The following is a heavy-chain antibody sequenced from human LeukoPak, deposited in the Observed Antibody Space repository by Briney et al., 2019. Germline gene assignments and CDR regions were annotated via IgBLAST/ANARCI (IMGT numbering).Heavy chain of an antibody. D-gene: IGHD3-3*01. CDR3: ARARYYDFWSGYHGYDYFDY. CDR1: GGSISSHY. CDR2: IYYSGST. J-gene: IGHJ4*02. V-gene: IGHV4-59*11. Sequence: SETLSLTCTVSGGSISSHYWSWIRQPSGKGLEWIGYIYYSGSTNYNPSLKSRVTISVDTSKNQFSLKLSSVTAADTAVYYCARARYYDFWSGYHGYDYFDYWGQGTLVTVSS.